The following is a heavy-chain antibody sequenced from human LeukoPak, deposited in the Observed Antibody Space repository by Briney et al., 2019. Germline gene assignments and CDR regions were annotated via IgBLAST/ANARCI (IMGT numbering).Heavy chain of an antibody. V-gene: IGHV4-59*01. J-gene: IGHJ5*02. CDR3: ARAGGNWFDP. CDR1: GGSLSRYY. Sequence: SETLSLTCTVSGGSLSRYYWSLIRQPPGKGLEWIGYISYSGSTNYNPSLKSRVTISVDTSKNQFSLRLSSVTAADTAVYYCARAGGNWFDPWGQGTLVTVCS. D-gene: IGHD3-10*01. CDR2: ISYSGST.